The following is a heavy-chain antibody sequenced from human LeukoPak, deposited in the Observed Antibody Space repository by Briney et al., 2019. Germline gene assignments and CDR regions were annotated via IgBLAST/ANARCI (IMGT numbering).Heavy chain of an antibody. Sequence: GGSLRLSCAASGFTFSSYAMHWVRQAPGKGLEWVAVISYDGSNKYYADSVKGRFTISRDNSKNTLYLQMNSLRAEDTAVYYCARDSRYSSSDNYYYYGMDVWGQGTTVTVSS. D-gene: IGHD6-6*01. CDR2: ISYDGSNK. CDR3: ARDSRYSSSDNYYYYGMDV. J-gene: IGHJ6*02. V-gene: IGHV3-30-3*01. CDR1: GFTFSSYA.